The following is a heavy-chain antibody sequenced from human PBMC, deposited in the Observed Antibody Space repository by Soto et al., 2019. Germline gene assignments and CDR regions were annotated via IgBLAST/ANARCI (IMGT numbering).Heavy chain of an antibody. V-gene: IGHV3-9*01. CDR3: AKVQPPKWPQLYWYFDL. D-gene: IGHD5-12*01. CDR2: ISWNSGSI. Sequence: EVQLVESGGGLVQPGRSLRLSCAASGFTFDDYAMHWVRQAPGKGLEWVSGISWNSGSIGYADSVKGRFTISRDNAKNSLYLQMNSLRAEDTALYYCAKVQPPKWPQLYWYFDLWGRGTLVTVSS. J-gene: IGHJ2*01. CDR1: GFTFDDYA.